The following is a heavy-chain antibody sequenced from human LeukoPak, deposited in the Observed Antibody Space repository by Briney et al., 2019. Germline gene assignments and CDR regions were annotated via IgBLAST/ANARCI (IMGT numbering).Heavy chain of an antibody. CDR1: GFSFSDYY. CDR3: ARARLATGYYFDC. J-gene: IGHJ4*02. D-gene: IGHD3-9*01. CDR2: ISTPTGYT. Sequence: PGGSLRLSCAASGFSFSDYYMGWIRQPPGRGLEWVSYISTPTGYTNYADSVKGRFSISRDNAKNSLSLQMNSLRAEDTALYHCARARLATGYYFDCWGQGTLVTVSS. V-gene: IGHV3-11*05.